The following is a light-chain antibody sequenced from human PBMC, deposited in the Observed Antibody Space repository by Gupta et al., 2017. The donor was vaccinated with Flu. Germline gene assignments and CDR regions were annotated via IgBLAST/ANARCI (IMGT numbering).Light chain of an antibody. CDR3: SSYTDTSTFYV. CDR1: SSDVGGYNY. J-gene: IGLJ1*01. CDR2: DVT. V-gene: IGLV2-14*01. Sequence: QSALTQPASVSGSPGQSITISCTGTSSDVGGYNYVSWYQQRPGKAPKLMIYDVTNRPSGISDRCSGSKSGNTASLTISGLQAEDETDYYCSSYTDTSTFYVFGTGTKVTVL.